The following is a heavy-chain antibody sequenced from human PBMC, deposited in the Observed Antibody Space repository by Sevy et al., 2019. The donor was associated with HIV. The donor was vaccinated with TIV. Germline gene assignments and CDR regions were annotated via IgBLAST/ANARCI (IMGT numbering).Heavy chain of an antibody. J-gene: IGHJ6*02. V-gene: IGHV1-69*13. Sequence: ASVKVSCKASGDTFRNYAIAWVRQAPGQGLEWMGGIIPVFGSANSAQKFQDRVTITADVSTSTAYMELRSLTSEDTAVYYCARSNPDGYNYSYYYGMDVWGQGTTVTVSS. D-gene: IGHD5-12*01. CDR1: GDTFRNYA. CDR3: ARSNPDGYNYSYYYGMDV. CDR2: IIPVFGSA.